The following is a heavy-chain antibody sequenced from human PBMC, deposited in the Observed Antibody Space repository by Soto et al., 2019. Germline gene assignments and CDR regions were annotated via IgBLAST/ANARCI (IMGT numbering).Heavy chain of an antibody. CDR2: IDPSDSYT. V-gene: IGHV5-10-1*01. CDR1: GYNFAGYW. CDR3: ARHENSSTSFL. D-gene: IGHD6-6*01. J-gene: IGHJ4*02. Sequence: GDSLKISCKCSGYNFAGYWIAWVRQMPGKGLEWMGRIDPSDSYTNYSPSFQGHVTISADKSISTAYLQWSSLKASDTAMYYCARHENSSTSFLRGQGSLVTVS.